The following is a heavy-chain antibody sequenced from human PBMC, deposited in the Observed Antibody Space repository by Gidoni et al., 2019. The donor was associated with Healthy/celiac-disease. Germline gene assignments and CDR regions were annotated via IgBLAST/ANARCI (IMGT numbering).Heavy chain of an antibody. J-gene: IGHJ4*02. V-gene: IGHV4-61*01. D-gene: IGHD3-22*01. CDR1: GGSFSSGSFY. Sequence: QVQLQESGTGLVKPSETLSLTCTVSGGSFSSGSFYWSWIRQPPGKGLEYIGYIYYSGSTNYNPSLKSRVTISVDTSKNQFSLKLSSVTAADTAVYYCARAPGDYYDSSGYLDYWGQGTLVTVSS. CDR2: IYYSGST. CDR3: ARAPGDYYDSSGYLDY.